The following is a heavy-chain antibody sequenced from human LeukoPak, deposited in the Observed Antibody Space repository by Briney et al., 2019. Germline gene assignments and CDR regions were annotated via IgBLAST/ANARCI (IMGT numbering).Heavy chain of an antibody. V-gene: IGHV4-31*11. CDR3: ARGSDFFDY. CDR2: IYYSGSA. Sequence: SETLSLTCAVSGGSISSAEFYWSCIRQHPGKGLEWIGFIYYSGSAYYNPSLKSRVSISIDTSKHQFSLTLNSVTAADTAVYYCARGSDFFDYWGQGTLVTVSS. J-gene: IGHJ4*02. CDR1: GGSISSAEFY.